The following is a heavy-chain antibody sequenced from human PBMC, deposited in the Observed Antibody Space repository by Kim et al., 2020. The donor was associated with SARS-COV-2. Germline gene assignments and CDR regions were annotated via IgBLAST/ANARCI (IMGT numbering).Heavy chain of an antibody. J-gene: IGHJ4*02. Sequence: YRTALKTRLTPSKDNSKNQVVLTMTNMDPVDTATYYCARESAISGATLDYWGQGTLVTVSS. D-gene: IGHD1-26*01. V-gene: IGHV2-70*01. CDR3: ARESAISGATLDY.